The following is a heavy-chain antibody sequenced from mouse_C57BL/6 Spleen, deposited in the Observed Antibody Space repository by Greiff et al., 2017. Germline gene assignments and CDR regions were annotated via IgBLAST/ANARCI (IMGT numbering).Heavy chain of an antibody. CDR2: ISSGSSTI. D-gene: IGHD4-1*01. CDR1: GFTFSDYG. V-gene: IGHV5-17*01. Sequence: EVQRVESGGGLVKPGGSLKLSCAASGFTFSDYGMHWVRQAPEKGLEWVAYISSGSSTIYYADTVKGRFTISRDNAKNTLFLQMTSLRSEDTAMYYCARGIWDAWFDYWGQGTLVTVSA. CDR3: ARGIWDAWFDY. J-gene: IGHJ3*01.